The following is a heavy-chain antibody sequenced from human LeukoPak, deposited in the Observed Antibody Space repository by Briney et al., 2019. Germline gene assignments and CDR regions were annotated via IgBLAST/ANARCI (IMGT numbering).Heavy chain of an antibody. V-gene: IGHV4-4*07. CDR3: ARDPLRSSFDS. CDR1: GGSLENNH. J-gene: IGHJ4*02. CDR2: LHVSGNT. Sequence: PSETLSLTCAVSGGSLENNHWAWIRLPAGKGLEWIGRLHVSGNTNFNPSLKSRVTISVDTSKNQFSLKMTSMTAADTAVYFCARDPLRSSFDSWGQGILVTVAP. D-gene: IGHD1-26*01.